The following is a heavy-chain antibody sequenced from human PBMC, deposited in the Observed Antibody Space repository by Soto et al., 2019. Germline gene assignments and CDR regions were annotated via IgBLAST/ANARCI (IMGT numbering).Heavy chain of an antibody. CDR1: GGTFSSYA. D-gene: IGHD3-22*01. Sequence: SVKVSCKASGGTFSSYAISWVRQAPGQGLEWMGGIIPIFGTANYAQKFQGRVTITADESTSTAYMELSSLRSEDTAVYYCARDLTYYYDSSGYYYFDYWGQGTLVTVSS. J-gene: IGHJ4*02. V-gene: IGHV1-69*13. CDR3: ARDLTYYYDSSGYYYFDY. CDR2: IIPIFGTA.